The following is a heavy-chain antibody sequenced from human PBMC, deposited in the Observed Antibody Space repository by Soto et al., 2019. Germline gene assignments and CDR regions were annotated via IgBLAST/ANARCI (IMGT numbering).Heavy chain of an antibody. D-gene: IGHD3-9*01. Sequence: SVKVSCKASGGTFSSYAISWVRQAPGQGLEWMGGVIPIFGTANYAQKFQGRVTITADESTSTAYMELSSLRSEDTAVYYCARMVTYYDILTGYYLWFDPWGQGTLVTVSS. V-gene: IGHV1-69*13. CDR1: GGTFSSYA. CDR3: ARMVTYYDILTGYYLWFDP. J-gene: IGHJ5*02. CDR2: VIPIFGTA.